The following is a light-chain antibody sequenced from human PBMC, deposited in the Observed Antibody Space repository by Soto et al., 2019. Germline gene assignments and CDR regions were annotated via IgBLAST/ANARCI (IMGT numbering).Light chain of an antibody. J-gene: IGKJ4*01. CDR2: DVS. V-gene: IGKV3-11*01. CDR1: QTVSSY. CDR3: QQRGNWPPVLT. Sequence: EIVLTQSPATLSLSPGERATLSCRASQTVSSYLAWYQQRPGQAPRLVMYDVSNRATGIPARFSGSGSGTDFTLTISGLDPEDFAVYYCQQRGNWPPVLTFGGGTKVEI.